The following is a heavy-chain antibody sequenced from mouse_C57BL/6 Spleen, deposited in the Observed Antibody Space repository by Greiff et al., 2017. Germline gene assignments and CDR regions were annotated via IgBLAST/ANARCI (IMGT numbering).Heavy chain of an antibody. CDR1: GFTFSSYA. V-gene: IGHV5-4*03. Sequence: EVKLVESGGGLVKPGGSLKLSCAASGFTFSSYAMSWVRQTPEKRLEWVAIISDGGSYTYYPDNVKGRFTISRDNAKNNLYLQMSHLKSEDTAMYYCARIYDGYYVDYWGQGTTRTVSS. CDR2: ISDGGSYT. J-gene: IGHJ2*01. D-gene: IGHD2-3*01. CDR3: ARIYDGYYVDY.